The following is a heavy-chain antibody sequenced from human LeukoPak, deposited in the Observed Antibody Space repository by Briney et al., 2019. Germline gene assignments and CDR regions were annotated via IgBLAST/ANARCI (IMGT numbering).Heavy chain of an antibody. D-gene: IGHD6-19*01. V-gene: IGHV3-23*01. CDR3: AKGKAAGLLDWFDP. CDR1: GFTFSDYT. CDR2: IVASYAGT. J-gene: IGHJ5*02. Sequence: GGSLRLSCAASGFTFSDYTMAWVRQAPGKGLEWVSSIVASYAGTYYVDSVKGGFVVSRDNSKNTLYLQMNRLRVEDAAMYFCAKGKAAGLLDWFDPWGPGTLVTVSS.